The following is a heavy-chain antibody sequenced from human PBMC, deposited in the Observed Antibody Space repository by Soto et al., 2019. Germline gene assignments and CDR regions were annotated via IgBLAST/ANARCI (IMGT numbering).Heavy chain of an antibody. CDR2: ISATNSDI. CDR3: ARGPLYCTGDTCKVLGS. D-gene: IGHD2-8*02. J-gene: IGHJ5*02. Sequence: GWSLRLACVCSVFTFISYRMTWVRQAPGKGLEWVSHISATNSDIYYADSVKGRFTISRHNAKNSLYLHMNSLRDDDTAVYYCARGPLYCTGDTCKVLGSWGQGTLVTVSS. V-gene: IGHV3-48*02. CDR1: VFTFISYR.